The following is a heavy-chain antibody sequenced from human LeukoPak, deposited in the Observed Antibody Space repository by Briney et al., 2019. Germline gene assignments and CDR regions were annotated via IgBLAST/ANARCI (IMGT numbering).Heavy chain of an antibody. J-gene: IGHJ3*01. CDR2: IKEDGSFT. CDR1: GFSFSSYW. Sequence: GGSLRLSRAASGFSFSSYWMLWVRHAPGKGLVWVSRIKEDGSFTEHADSVRGRFIISRDNAENTVYLQMNSLRAEDTAVYYCARPRLGTGDAFDLWGQGTMVTVSS. CDR3: ARPRLGTGDAFDL. D-gene: IGHD3-16*01. V-gene: IGHV3-74*03.